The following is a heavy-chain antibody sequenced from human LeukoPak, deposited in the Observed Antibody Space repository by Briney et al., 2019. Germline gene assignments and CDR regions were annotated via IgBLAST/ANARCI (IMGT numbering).Heavy chain of an antibody. CDR3: ARHYGP. J-gene: IGHJ5*02. CDR2: IYDSGST. V-gene: IGHV4-34*01. Sequence: SETLSLTCAVYGGSFSGYYWSWIRQPPGKGLEWIGSIYDSGSTYYDPSLKSRVTISVDTSKNQFSLKLNSVTAADTAVYYCARHYGPWGQGTLVTVSS. D-gene: IGHD3-16*01. CDR1: GGSFSGYY.